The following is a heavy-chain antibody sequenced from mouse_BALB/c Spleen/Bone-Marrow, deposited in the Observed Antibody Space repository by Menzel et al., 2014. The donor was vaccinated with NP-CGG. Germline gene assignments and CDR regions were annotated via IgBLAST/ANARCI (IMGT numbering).Heavy chain of an antibody. CDR2: IDPANGNT. V-gene: IGHV14-3*02. CDR3: ARSRDYGSSYYAMDY. Sequence: EVQLQQSGAELVKPGASVKLSCTASGFNIKDTYMHWVKQRPEQGLERIGRIDPANGNTKYDPKFQGKATITADTSSNTAYLQLSSLTSEDTAVYYCARSRDYGSSYYAMDYWGQGTSVTVSS. D-gene: IGHD1-1*01. CDR1: GFNIKDTY. J-gene: IGHJ4*01.